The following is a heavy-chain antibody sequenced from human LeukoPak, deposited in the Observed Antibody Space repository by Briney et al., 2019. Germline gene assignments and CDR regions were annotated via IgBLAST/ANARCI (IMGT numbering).Heavy chain of an antibody. CDR3: ARPKYSSSWYFDS. V-gene: IGHV4-34*01. CDR1: GGSFTDYY. J-gene: IGHJ4*02. Sequence: SETLSLTCAVYGGSFTDYYWSWIRQSPGKGLEWLGEINHSGSTNYNPSLESRVTMSVDMSKNQFSLKVNSVTAADTAVYYCARPKYSSSWYFDSWGQGTLVTVSS. D-gene: IGHD6-13*01. CDR2: INHSGST.